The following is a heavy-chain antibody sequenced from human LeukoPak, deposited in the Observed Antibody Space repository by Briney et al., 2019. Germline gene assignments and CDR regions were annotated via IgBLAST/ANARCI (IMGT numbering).Heavy chain of an antibody. CDR3: ARDLDYGGKGLDY. V-gene: IGHV3-33*08. J-gene: IGHJ4*02. CDR2: IWYDGSNK. Sequence: GRSLRLSCAASGFTFSSYGMHWVRQAPGKGLEWVAVIWYDGSNKYYADSVKGRFTISRDNSKNTLYLQMNSLRAEDTAVYYCARDLDYGGKGLDYWGQGTLVTVSS. CDR1: GFTFSSYG. D-gene: IGHD4-23*01.